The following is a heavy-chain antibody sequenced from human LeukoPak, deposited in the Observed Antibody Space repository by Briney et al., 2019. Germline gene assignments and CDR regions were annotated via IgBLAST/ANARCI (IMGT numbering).Heavy chain of an antibody. D-gene: IGHD2-2*01. V-gene: IGHV1-18*04. J-gene: IGHJ4*02. Sequence: GSSVTVSCKASGYTFTSYGISRVRQAPGPGLDCMGWISVYNGNTNYAQKLQGSVTMTTDTSTMTVYMELRSLRSHDTAVYYCARTVVVVPAAMGSYYFDYWGQGTLVTVSS. CDR1: GYTFTSYG. CDR3: ARTVVVVPAAMGSYYFDY. CDR2: ISVYNGNT.